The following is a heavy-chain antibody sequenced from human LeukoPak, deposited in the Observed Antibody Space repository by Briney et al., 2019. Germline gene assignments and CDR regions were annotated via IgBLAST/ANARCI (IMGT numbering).Heavy chain of an antibody. CDR2: IRYDGSDM. J-gene: IGHJ4*02. CDR1: GLTFSRYG. Sequence: GGSLRLSCAASGLTFSRYGMHWVRKAPGKGLEWVAFIRYDGSDMYYIDSVKGRFTISRDNSKNTLYLQMNSLRTEDTAIYYCAKGRGWNPSYYFDYWGQGSLVTVSS. V-gene: IGHV3-30*02. CDR3: AKGRGWNPSYYFDY. D-gene: IGHD1-1*01.